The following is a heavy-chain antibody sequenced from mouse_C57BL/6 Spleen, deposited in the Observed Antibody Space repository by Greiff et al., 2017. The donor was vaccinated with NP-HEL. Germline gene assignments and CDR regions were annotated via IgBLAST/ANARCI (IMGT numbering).Heavy chain of an antibody. Sequence: VQLQQSGPELVKPGASVKMSCKASGYTFTDYNMHWVKQSHGKSLEWIGYINPNNGGTSYNQKFKGKATLTVNKSSSTAYMELRSLTSEDSAVYYCARSNYSNYRFAYWGQGTLVTVSA. CDR2: INPNNGGT. D-gene: IGHD2-5*01. CDR1: GYTFTDYN. V-gene: IGHV1-22*01. J-gene: IGHJ3*01. CDR3: ARSNYSNYRFAY.